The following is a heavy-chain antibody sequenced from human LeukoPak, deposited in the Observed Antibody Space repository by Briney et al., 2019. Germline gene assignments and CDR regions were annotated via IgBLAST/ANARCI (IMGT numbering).Heavy chain of an antibody. CDR3: ARDETRYCSGGSCYSNYYYYGMDV. CDR1: GGSISSYY. D-gene: IGHD2-15*01. V-gene: IGHV4-59*01. CDR2: IYYSGST. J-gene: IGHJ6*02. Sequence: PSETLSLTCTVSGGSISSYYWSWIRQPPGKGLEWIGYIYYSGSTNYNPSLKSRVTISVDTSKNQFSLKLSSVTAADTAVHYCARDETRYCSGGSCYSNYYYYGMDVWGQGTTVTVSS.